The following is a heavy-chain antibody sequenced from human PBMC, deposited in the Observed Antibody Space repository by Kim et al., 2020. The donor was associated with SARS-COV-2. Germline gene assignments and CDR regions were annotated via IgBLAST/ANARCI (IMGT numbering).Heavy chain of an antibody. D-gene: IGHD1-1*01. CDR3: ARPPGWNDNWFDP. CDR2: IDPSDSYT. J-gene: IGHJ5*02. CDR1: GYSFTSYW. V-gene: IGHV5-10-1*01. Sequence: GESLKISCKGSGYSFTSYWISWVRQMPGKGLEWMGRIDPSDSYTNYSPSFQGHVTISADKSISTAYLQWSSLKASDTAMYYCARPPGWNDNWFDPWGQGTLVTVSS.